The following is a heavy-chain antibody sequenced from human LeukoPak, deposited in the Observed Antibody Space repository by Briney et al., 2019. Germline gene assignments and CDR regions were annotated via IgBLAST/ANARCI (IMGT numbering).Heavy chain of an antibody. J-gene: IGHJ6*03. CDR1: GFTFSSYA. V-gene: IGHV3-23*01. CDR2: ISGSGVRT. Sequence: GGSPRLSCSASGFTFSSYALSWVRPAPGKGLEWVSLISGSGVRTYYADSVKGRFTISRDSSKNTLYLQMNSLRAEDTAVYYCAKGSEALASTARYYYFYMDVWGKGTTVTVSS. D-gene: IGHD4-17*01. CDR3: AKGSEALASTARYYYFYMDV.